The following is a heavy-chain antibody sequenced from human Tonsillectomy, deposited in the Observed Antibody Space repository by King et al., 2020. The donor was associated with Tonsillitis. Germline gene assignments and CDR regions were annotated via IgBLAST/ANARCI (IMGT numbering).Heavy chain of an antibody. V-gene: IGHV5-51*01. CDR3: ARQYIDSTDHFDH. Sequence: QLVQSGTEMKKPGESLKISCKASGYSFTNYWVAWVRQMPGKGLEWMGMIYPGDSDTRYSPSFQGQVTISADKSNSTAYLQWSGLKASDTAMYYCARQYIDSTDHFDHWGQGTLVTVSS. D-gene: IGHD3-9*01. CDR1: GYSFTNYW. J-gene: IGHJ4*02. CDR2: IYPGDSDT.